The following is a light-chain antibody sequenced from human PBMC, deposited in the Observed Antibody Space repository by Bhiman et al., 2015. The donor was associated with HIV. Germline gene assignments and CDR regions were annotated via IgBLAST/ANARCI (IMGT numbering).Light chain of an antibody. V-gene: IGLV1-40*01. CDR1: RSNIGAGYD. J-gene: IGLJ2*01. CDR3: QSYDNSLSGHVI. Sequence: QSVLTQPPSVSGAPGQRVTISCTGRRSNIGAGYDVHWYQQLPGTAPKLLIYGKTNRPSGVPDRFSGSQSGTSASLAISGLRAEDEADYYCQSYDNSLSGHVIFGGGTRPDRP. CDR2: GKT.